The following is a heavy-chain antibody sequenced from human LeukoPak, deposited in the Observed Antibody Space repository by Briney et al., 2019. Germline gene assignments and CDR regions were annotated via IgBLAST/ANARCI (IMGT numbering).Heavy chain of an antibody. D-gene: IGHD6-19*01. J-gene: IGHJ4*02. CDR3: ARGESKSRYSSGWYLSY. CDR1: GGFISSSSYY. CDR2: IYYSGST. V-gene: IGHV4-39*07. Sequence: SETLSLTCTVSGGFISSSSYYWGWIRQPPGKGLEWIGSIYYSGSTYYNPSPKSRVTISVDTSKNQFSPKLSSVTAADTAVYYCARGESKSRYSSGWYLSYWGQGTLVTVSS.